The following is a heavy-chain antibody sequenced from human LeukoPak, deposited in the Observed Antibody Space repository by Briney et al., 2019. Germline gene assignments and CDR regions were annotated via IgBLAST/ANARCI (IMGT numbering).Heavy chain of an antibody. V-gene: IGHV1-18*01. D-gene: IGHD6-13*01. Sequence: GASVKVSCKASGYTFTSYGISWVRQAPGQGLEWMGRINSYNGDINYAEKFQGRVTMTRNTSTSTVYMELRSLRSDDTAVYYCARAPPFISGYSSSLNWFDPWGQGTLVTVSS. CDR1: GYTFTSYG. CDR3: ARAPPFISGYSSSLNWFDP. J-gene: IGHJ5*02. CDR2: INSYNGDI.